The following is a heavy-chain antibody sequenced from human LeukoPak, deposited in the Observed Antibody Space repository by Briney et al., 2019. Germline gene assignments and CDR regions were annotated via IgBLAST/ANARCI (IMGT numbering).Heavy chain of an antibody. CDR3: ARVSRGIVAGTDL. CDR1: GFTFSSYS. D-gene: IGHD6-19*01. V-gene: IGHV3-21*01. Sequence: GGSLRLSCAASGFTFSSYSMNWVRQAPGKGLEGVSSISSSSSYIYYADSVKGRFTISRDNAKNSLYLQMNSLRAEDTAVYYCARVSRGIVAGTDLWGQGTLVTVSS. J-gene: IGHJ5*02. CDR2: ISSSSSYI.